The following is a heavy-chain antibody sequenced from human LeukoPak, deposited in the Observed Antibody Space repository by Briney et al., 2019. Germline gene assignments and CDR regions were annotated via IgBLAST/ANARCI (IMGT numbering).Heavy chain of an antibody. V-gene: IGHV3-21*01. CDR3: ARDSVVVAANWFDP. CDR1: GFTFNTYS. Sequence: PGGSLRLSCAASGFTFNTYSMNWARQAPGKGLEWVSTISDSGGGTYYADSVKGRFTISRDNAKNSLYLQMNSLRAEDTAVYYCARDSVVVAANWFDPWGQGTLVTVSS. J-gene: IGHJ5*02. CDR2: ISDSGGGT. D-gene: IGHD2-15*01.